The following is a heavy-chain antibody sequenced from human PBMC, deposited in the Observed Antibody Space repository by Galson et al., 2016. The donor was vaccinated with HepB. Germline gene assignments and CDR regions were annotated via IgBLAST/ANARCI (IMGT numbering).Heavy chain of an antibody. CDR3: ARRGSARPYNWFDP. Sequence: SVKVSCKASGYIFTNYFVHWVRQAPGQGLEWMGIINPSGNSRKYASRFQGRVTMTSDTSTNTVYMELTSLRSEDTAIYYCARRGSARPYNWFDPMGQGTLVTVSS. J-gene: IGHJ5*02. CDR1: GYIFTNYF. V-gene: IGHV1-46*01. D-gene: IGHD6-6*01. CDR2: INPSGNSR.